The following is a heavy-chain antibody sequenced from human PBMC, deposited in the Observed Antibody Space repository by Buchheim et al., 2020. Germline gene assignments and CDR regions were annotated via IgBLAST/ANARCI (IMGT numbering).Heavy chain of an antibody. J-gene: IGHJ6*02. D-gene: IGHD4-11*01. CDR2: INHSGST. CDR1: GRSFSGYY. CDR3: ARVGEATVTSIYYYGMDV. V-gene: IGHV4-34*01. Sequence: QVQLQQWGAGLLKPSETLSLTCAVYGRSFSGYYWSWIRQPPGKGLEWIGEINHSGSTNYNPSLKSRVTISVDTSKNQFSLKLRSVTAADTAVYYCARVGEATVTSIYYYGMDVWGQGTT.